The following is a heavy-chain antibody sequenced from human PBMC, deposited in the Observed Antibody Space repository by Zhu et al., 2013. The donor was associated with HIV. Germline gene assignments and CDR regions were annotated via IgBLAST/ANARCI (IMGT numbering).Heavy chain of an antibody. D-gene: IGHD1-26*01. CDR3: ARGETGSYLFDY. CDR1: GYTFNTYD. Sequence: QVQVVQSGAEVKKPGASVKVSCKPSGYTFNTYDISWVRQAPGQGLEWMGWIGTYNGNTNYAQKFQGRVTLTTDTSTGTAFMELRSLRSDDTAVYYCARGETGSYLFDYWGQGTLVTVSS. CDR2: IGTYNGNT. V-gene: IGHV1-18*04. J-gene: IGHJ4*02.